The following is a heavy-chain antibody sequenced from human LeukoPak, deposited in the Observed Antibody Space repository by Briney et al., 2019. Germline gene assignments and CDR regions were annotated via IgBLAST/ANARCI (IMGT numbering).Heavy chain of an antibody. V-gene: IGHV3-30*01. CDR3: AGTMSSFDP. Sequence: PGGSLRLSCAASGFTFSSYAMHWVRQAPGKGLKWVAVISYDGSNKYYADSVKGRFTISRDNSKNTLYLQMNSLRAEDTAVYYCAGTMSSFDPWGQGTLVTVSS. J-gene: IGHJ5*02. CDR2: ISYDGSNK. CDR1: GFTFSSYA. D-gene: IGHD3-10*02.